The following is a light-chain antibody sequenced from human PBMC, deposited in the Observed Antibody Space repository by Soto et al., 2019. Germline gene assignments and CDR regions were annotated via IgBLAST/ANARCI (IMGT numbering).Light chain of an antibody. V-gene: IGKV1-5*03. J-gene: IGKJ1*01. CDR3: QQYKSFSWT. Sequence: DIQMTQSPSTLSASVGDRVTITCRASQSIDSWLAWYQHKPGKAPKLLIFKASTLETGVPSRFSGSGSETEFTLTISSLQPDDSATYYCQQYKSFSWTFGQGTKVDIK. CDR1: QSIDSW. CDR2: KAS.